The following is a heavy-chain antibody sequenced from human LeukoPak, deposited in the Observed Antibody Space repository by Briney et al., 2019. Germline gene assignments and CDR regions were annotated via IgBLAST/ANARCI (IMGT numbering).Heavy chain of an antibody. D-gene: IGHD2-2*01. V-gene: IGHV3-23*01. Sequence: QPGVSLRRSCAATGFTCSSYARSWVRQAPGKGLEGVLAISGSGGSTDYEDSVKVRFTSSRDNSKPTPYLTMNRPTAEDTALYYCAKGYCSSTSCYYFAYWGPGTLVTASP. CDR3: AKGYCSSTSCYYFAY. CDR1: GFTCSSYA. CDR2: ISGSGGST. J-gene: IGHJ4*02.